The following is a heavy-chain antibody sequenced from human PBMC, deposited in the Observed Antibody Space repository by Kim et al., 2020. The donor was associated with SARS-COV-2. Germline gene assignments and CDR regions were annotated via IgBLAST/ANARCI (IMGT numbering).Heavy chain of an antibody. V-gene: IGHV4-34*01. CDR3: ARDVILSYSNYVGGWFDP. Sequence: SETLSLTCAVYGGSFSGYYWSWIRQPPGKGLEWIGEINHSGSTNYNPSLKSRVTISVDTSKNQFSLKLSSVTAADTAVYYCARDVILSYSNYVGGWFDPWGQGTLVTVSS. J-gene: IGHJ5*02. CDR1: GGSFSGYY. D-gene: IGHD4-4*01. CDR2: INHSGST.